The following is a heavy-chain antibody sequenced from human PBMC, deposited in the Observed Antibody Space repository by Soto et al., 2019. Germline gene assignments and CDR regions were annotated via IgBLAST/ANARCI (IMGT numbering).Heavy chain of an antibody. D-gene: IGHD5-12*01. V-gene: IGHV3-33*01. Sequence: QVQLVESGGGVVQPGRSLRLSCAASGFTFSSYGMHWVRQAPGKGLEWVAVIWYDGSNKYYADSVKGRFTISRDNSKNTLYLQMNSRRAEDTAVYYWARKEGGYPFEYYYYGMDVWGQGTTVTVS. CDR2: IWYDGSNK. J-gene: IGHJ6*02. CDR1: GFTFSSYG. CDR3: ARKEGGYPFEYYYYGMDV.